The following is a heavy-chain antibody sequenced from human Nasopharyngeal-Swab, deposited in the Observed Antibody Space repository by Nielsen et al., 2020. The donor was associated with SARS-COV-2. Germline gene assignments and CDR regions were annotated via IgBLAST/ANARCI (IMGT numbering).Heavy chain of an antibody. J-gene: IGHJ4*02. CDR1: GFTFGEYA. Sequence: GGSLRLSCTASGFTFGEYAMSWFRQAPGKGLEWVGFIRSKAYGGTTEYAASVKGRFTISSDDSKSIAYLQMNSLKTEDTAVYYCTRYLATGTTNFDYWGQGTLVTVSS. CDR2: IRSKAYGGTT. D-gene: IGHD1-1*01. CDR3: TRYLATGTTNFDY. V-gene: IGHV3-49*03.